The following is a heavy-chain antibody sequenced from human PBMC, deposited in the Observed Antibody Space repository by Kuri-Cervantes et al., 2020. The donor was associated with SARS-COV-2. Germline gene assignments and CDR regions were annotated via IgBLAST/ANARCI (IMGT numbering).Heavy chain of an antibody. D-gene: IGHD3-22*01. J-gene: IGHJ5*02. Sequence: SETLSLTCVVFGGSINDHYWTWIRQPPGKGLEWIGYIYYTGNTNFNPSLKSRVTISVDTSKSHFSLKLSSVTAADTAVYYCAGTTKDSSGYYSPVLEWPKLPQASLAFDPWGQGTLVTVSS. V-gene: IGHV4-59*11. CDR3: AGTTKDSSGYYSPVLEWPKLPQASLAFDP. CDR2: IYYTGNT. CDR1: GGSINDHY.